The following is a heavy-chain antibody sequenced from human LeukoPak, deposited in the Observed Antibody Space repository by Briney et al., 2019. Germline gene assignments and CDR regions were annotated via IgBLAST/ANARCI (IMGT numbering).Heavy chain of an antibody. J-gene: IGHJ6*02. CDR3: IGFAFYGMDV. CDR1: GFIFGDCH. V-gene: IGHV3-49*03. CDR2: IRRKADGGTT. Sequence: GGSLRLSCTPSGFIFGDCHLSWFRQAPGKGLEWLGFIRRKADGGTTEHAASVKGRFTISRDDSKSIAYLQMNSLKTEDTAVYYCIGFAFYGMDVWGQGTTATVSS.